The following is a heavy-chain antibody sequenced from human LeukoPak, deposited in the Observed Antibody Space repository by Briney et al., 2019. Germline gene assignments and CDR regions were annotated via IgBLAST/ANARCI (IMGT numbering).Heavy chain of an antibody. CDR2: ISSSGSTI. CDR3: ARVRYSYGDYYFDY. D-gene: IGHD5-18*01. J-gene: IGHJ4*02. V-gene: IGHV3-11*04. Sequence: GGSLRLSCAASGFTFSDYYMSWIRQAPGKGLEWVSYISSSGSTIYYADSVKGRFTISRDNAKNPLYLQMNSLRAEDTAVYYCARVRYSYGDYYFDYWGQGTLVTVSS. CDR1: GFTFSDYY.